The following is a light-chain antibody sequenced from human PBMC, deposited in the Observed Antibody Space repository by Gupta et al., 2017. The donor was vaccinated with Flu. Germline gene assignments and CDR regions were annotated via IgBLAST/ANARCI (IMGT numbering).Light chain of an antibody. J-gene: IGKJ1*01. V-gene: IGKV3-11*01. CDR3: QQRSNWPRGT. CDR1: QSVSSN. CDR2: DAS. Sequence: ATLSLSPGERATLSCRASQSVSSNLAWYQQKPGQAPRLLIYDASNRATGIPARFSGSGSGTDFTLTISSLEPEDFAVYYCQQRSNWPRGTFGQGTKVEIK.